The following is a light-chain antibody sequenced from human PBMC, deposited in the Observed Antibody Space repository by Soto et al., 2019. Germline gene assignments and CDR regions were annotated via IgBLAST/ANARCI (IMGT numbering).Light chain of an antibody. CDR3: QQYNNWPET. Sequence: EIAMTQSPATLSVSPGEGATLSCRASQSVGSNLAWYQQKPGQAPRLLIYDSSTRATGVPARVSGSGSGTEFTLTITSLQSEDFAVYYCQQYNNWPETFGQGTKVEIK. CDR1: QSVGSN. V-gene: IGKV3-15*01. CDR2: DSS. J-gene: IGKJ1*01.